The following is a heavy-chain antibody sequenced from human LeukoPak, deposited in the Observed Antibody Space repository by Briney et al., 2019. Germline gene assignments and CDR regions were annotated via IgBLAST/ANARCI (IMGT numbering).Heavy chain of an antibody. D-gene: IGHD2-2*01. CDR1: GGSFSGYY. CDR2: INHSGST. J-gene: IGHJ6*03. CDR3: ARRKAGSSTSWKLSASHYYYYMDV. V-gene: IGHV4-34*01. Sequence: SETLSLTCAVYGGSFSGYYWSWIRQPPGKGLEWIGEINHSGSTNYNPSLKSRVTISVDTSKNQFSLKLSSVTAADTAVYYCARRKAGSSTSWKLSASHYYYYMDVWDKGTTVTVSS.